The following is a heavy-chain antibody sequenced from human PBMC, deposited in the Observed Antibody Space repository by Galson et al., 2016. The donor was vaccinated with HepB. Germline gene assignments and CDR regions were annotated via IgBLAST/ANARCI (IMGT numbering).Heavy chain of an antibody. V-gene: IGHV3-30-3*01. D-gene: IGHD5-24*01. CDR2: ISFDGSNK. J-gene: IGHJ4*02. Sequence: SLRLSCATSGFTFSDYPMYWIRQAPGEGLEWVAVISFDGSNKYYADSVKGRFTISRDNSRNTLYLQMNSLRAEDTAVYYCARAPLEMATIQRGYFDYWGQGTLVTVSS. CDR3: ARAPLEMATIQRGYFDY. CDR1: GFTFSDYP.